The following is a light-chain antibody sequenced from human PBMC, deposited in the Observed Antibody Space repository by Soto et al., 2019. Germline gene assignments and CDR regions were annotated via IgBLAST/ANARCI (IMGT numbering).Light chain of an antibody. CDR2: EVS. J-gene: IGLJ1*01. CDR1: SSDVGGYNY. CDR3: SSYTSSSTPWV. V-gene: IGLV2-14*01. Sequence: QSVLTQPASVSGSPGQSITISCTGTSSDVGGYNYVSWYQQHPGKAPKLMIYEVSNRPSGVSNRFSGSKSGNTASLTISGLXAEDEADYYCSSYTSSSTPWVFGTGTKVTVL.